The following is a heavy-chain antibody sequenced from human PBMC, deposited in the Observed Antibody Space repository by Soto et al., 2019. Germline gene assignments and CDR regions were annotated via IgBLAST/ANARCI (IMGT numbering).Heavy chain of an antibody. Sequence: PGGSLRLSCAASGFTFSSYSMNWVRQAPGKGLEWVSYISSSSSTIYYADSVKGRFTISRDNAKNSLYLQMNSLRAEDTAVYYCAKDGNFDWLLYWYHDAFDIWGQGTMVTVSS. CDR1: GFTFSSYS. D-gene: IGHD3-9*01. CDR2: ISSSSSTI. V-gene: IGHV3-48*01. CDR3: AKDGNFDWLLYWYHDAFDI. J-gene: IGHJ3*02.